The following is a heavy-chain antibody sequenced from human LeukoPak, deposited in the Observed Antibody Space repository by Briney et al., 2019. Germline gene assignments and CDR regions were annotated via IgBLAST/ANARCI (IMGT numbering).Heavy chain of an antibody. CDR2: ISNSGGST. CDR1: GFTFSAYA. CDR3: AKMYDGSGYYYYFDC. J-gene: IGHJ4*02. D-gene: IGHD3-22*01. Sequence: GGSLRLSCAASGFTFSAYAVTWVRQAPGKGLEWVSAISNSGGSTYYADSVKGRFTISRDNSTNTLYLLMNSLRAEDTAVYYCAKMYDGSGYYYYFDCWGQGTLVTVSS. V-gene: IGHV3-23*01.